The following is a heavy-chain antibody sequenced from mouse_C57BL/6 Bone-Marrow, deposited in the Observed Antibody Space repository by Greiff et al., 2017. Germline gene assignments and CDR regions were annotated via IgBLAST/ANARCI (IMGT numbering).Heavy chain of an antibody. Sequence: VQLQQPGAELVKPGASVKLSCKASGYTFTSYWMHWVKQRPGQGLEWIGMIHPNSGSTNYNEKFKSKATLTVDKSSSTAYMQLSSLTSEDSAVYCCASSMMVTRGFAYWGQGTLVTVSA. V-gene: IGHV1-64*01. D-gene: IGHD2-3*01. CDR3: ASSMMVTRGFAY. CDR1: GYTFTSYW. CDR2: IHPNSGST. J-gene: IGHJ3*01.